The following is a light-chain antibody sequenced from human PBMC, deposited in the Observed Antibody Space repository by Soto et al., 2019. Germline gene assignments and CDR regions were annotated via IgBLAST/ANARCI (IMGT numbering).Light chain of an antibody. CDR2: EVS. J-gene: IGLJ3*02. CDR1: SSDVGGYNY. Sequence: QSVLTQPPSASGSPGQSVTISCTGTSSDVGGYNYVSWYQQHPGKAPKLMIYEVSKRPSGVPDRFSGSKSGNTASLTVSGLQVEDEADYYCQSYDSSLSGFWVFGGGTKLTVL. V-gene: IGLV2-8*01. CDR3: QSYDSSLSGFWV.